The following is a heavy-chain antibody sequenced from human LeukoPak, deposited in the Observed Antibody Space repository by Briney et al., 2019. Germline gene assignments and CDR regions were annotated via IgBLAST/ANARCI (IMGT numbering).Heavy chain of an antibody. CDR1: GFTFSSYW. CDR2: INSDGSST. CDR3: ARSYGDYFGDYGMDV. Sequence: QAGGSLRLSCVASGFTFSSYWMHWVRQAPGKGLVWVSRINSDGSSTSYADSVKGRFTISRDNAKNTLYLQMNSLRAEDTAVYYCARSYGDYFGDYGMDVWGQGTTVTVSS. V-gene: IGHV3-74*01. D-gene: IGHD4-17*01. J-gene: IGHJ6*02.